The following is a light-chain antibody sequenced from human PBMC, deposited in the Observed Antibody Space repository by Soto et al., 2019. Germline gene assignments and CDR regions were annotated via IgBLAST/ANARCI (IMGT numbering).Light chain of an antibody. V-gene: IGKV1-39*01. CDR3: QQSYRTPLT. Sequence: DIPMTQSPSSLSASVGDRVTITCRASQSITTYLNWYQKRPGTAPKVLIFAASTLQSGVPSRFSGSESGTDFTLTISSLQPEDIATYYCQQSYRTPLTFGGGTTVEIK. CDR1: QSITTY. J-gene: IGKJ4*01. CDR2: AAS.